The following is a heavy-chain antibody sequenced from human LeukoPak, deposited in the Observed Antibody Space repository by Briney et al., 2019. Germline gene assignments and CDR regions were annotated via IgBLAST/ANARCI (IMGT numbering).Heavy chain of an antibody. J-gene: IGHJ4*02. Sequence: SETLSLTCTVSDGSISSSSYYWGWIRQPPGKGLEWIGSIYYSGDTYYNPSLKSRVTISVDTSKNQFSLKLSSVTAADTAVYYCASRANYYDPNHYYFDYWGQGTLVTVSS. CDR1: DGSISSSSYY. CDR2: IYYSGDT. CDR3: ASRANYYDPNHYYFDY. D-gene: IGHD3-22*01. V-gene: IGHV4-39*01.